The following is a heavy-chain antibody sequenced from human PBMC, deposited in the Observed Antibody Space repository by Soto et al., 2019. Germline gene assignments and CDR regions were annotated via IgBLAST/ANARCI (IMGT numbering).Heavy chain of an antibody. CDR1: GGSISSSS. D-gene: IGHD2-2*01. V-gene: IGHV4-59*01. J-gene: IGHJ4*02. CDR3: ARARFCTSTSCYHYFDF. Sequence: SETLSLTCTVSGGSISSSSWSWIRQPPGRGLEWIGYIYNNGRTDYNPSLKSHVTNSVDTSKNHFSLKLSSVTPADTAVYYCARARFCTSTSCYHYFDFWGQGTLVTVSS. CDR2: IYNNGRT.